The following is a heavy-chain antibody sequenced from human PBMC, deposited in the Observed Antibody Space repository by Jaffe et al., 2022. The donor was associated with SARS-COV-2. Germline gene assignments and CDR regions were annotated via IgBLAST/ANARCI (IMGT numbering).Heavy chain of an antibody. D-gene: IGHD3-9*01. CDR3: ARLGPHPSPTGLGRYYYYYGMDV. CDR2: ISSSGSTI. V-gene: IGHV3-11*01. Sequence: QVQLVESGGGLVKPGGSLRLSCAASGFTFSDYYMSWIRQAPGKGLEWVSYISSSGSTIYYADSVKGRFTISRDNAKNSLYLQMNSLRAEDTAVYYCARLGPHPSPTGLGRYYYYYGMDVWGQGTTVTVSS. J-gene: IGHJ6*02. CDR1: GFTFSDYY.